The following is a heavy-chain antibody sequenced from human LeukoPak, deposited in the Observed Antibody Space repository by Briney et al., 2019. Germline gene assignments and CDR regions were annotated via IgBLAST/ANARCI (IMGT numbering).Heavy chain of an antibody. CDR3: ARVCGGDCYHYDAFDI. D-gene: IGHD2-21*02. J-gene: IGHJ3*02. Sequence: GASVKVSCKASGYTFTNYDVNWVRQAPGQGLEWLGLMTPNSGNTGYAQKFQGRVTITRNTSISTAYMELSSLRSADTAVYYCARVCGGDCYHYDAFDIWGQGTMVTVSS. CDR2: MTPNSGNT. CDR1: GYTFTNYD. V-gene: IGHV1-8*03.